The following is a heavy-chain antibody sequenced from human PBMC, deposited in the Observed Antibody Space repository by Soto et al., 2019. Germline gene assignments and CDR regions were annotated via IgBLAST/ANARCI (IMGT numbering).Heavy chain of an antibody. V-gene: IGHV3-30*18. CDR2: ISYDGSNK. CDR1: GFTFSSYG. J-gene: IGHJ6*02. D-gene: IGHD6-19*01. Sequence: GSLRLSCAASGFTFSSYGMHWVRQAPGKGLEWVAVISYDGSNKYYADSVKGRFTISRDNSKNTLYLQMNSLRAEDTAVYYCAKGMYSSVLYGMDVWGQGTTVTVSS. CDR3: AKGMYSSVLYGMDV.